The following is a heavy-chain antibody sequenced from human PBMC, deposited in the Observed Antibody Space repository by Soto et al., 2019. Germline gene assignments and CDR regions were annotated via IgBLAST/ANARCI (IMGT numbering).Heavy chain of an antibody. CDR1: GFTFITYA. Sequence: EVQLLDSGGGLVQPGGSLRLSCAASGFTFITYAMSWVRQAPGKGLEWVSIISGSGGSTYYPDSVKGRFTISRDNSKNTLYLQMNSLRADDTAVYHCAKLPAAQSYFDFWGQGTLVTVSS. CDR2: ISGSGGST. V-gene: IGHV3-23*01. D-gene: IGHD2-2*01. J-gene: IGHJ4*02. CDR3: AKLPAAQSYFDF.